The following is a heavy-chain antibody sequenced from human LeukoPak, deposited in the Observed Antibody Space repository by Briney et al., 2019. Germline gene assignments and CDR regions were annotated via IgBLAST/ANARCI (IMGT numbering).Heavy chain of an antibody. Sequence: ESGPTLVNPTQTLTLTCTFSGFSLSTSGMCVSWIRQPPGKALEWLALIDWDDDKYYGTSLKTRLTISKDTSKNQVVLTMTNMDPVDTATYYCARIRRRSSSWYYFDYWGQGTLVTVSS. V-gene: IGHV2-70*01. J-gene: IGHJ4*02. D-gene: IGHD6-13*01. CDR2: IDWDDDK. CDR1: GFSLSTSGMC. CDR3: ARIRRRSSSWYYFDY.